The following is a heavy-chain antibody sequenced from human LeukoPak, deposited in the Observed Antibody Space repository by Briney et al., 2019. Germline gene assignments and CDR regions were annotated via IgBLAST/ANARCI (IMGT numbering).Heavy chain of an antibody. CDR3: ASGIWTGYYFY. D-gene: IGHD3/OR15-3a*01. J-gene: IGHJ4*02. CDR1: GGSFSGYY. CDR2: INHSGST. V-gene: IGHV4-34*01. Sequence: SETLSLTCAVYGGSFSGYYWSWIRQPPGKGLEWIGEINHSGSTNYNPSLKSRVTISVDTSKNQFSLKLSSVTAADTAVYYCASGIWTGYYFYWGQGTLGTVSP.